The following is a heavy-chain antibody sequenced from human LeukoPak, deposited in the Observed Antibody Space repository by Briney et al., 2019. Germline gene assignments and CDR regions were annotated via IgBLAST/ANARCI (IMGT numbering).Heavy chain of an antibody. CDR1: GYTFTSYD. J-gene: IGHJ4*02. Sequence: ASVKVSCKASGYTFTSYDINWVRQATGQGLEWMGWMNPNSGNTGYAQKFQGRVTMTRNTSISTAYMELSSLRSEDTAVYYCARAGAAGEDTEFDYWGQGTLVTVSS. CDR3: ARAGAAGEDTEFDY. V-gene: IGHV1-8*01. D-gene: IGHD2-15*01. CDR2: MNPNSGNT.